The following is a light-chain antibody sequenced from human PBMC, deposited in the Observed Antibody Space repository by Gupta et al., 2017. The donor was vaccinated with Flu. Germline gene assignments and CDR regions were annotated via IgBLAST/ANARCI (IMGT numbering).Light chain of an antibody. CDR1: SSNIGRNT. Sequence: QSVLTQPPSASETPGQRVTISCSGSSSNIGRNTVNWYQQLPGTAPKLLLYSNNHLPSGVPDRFSGSKSVTSASLAISGLQSEDDADYYCGAWDDSLKSYVFAPGTKVTVL. CDR3: GAWDDSLKSYV. V-gene: IGLV1-44*01. J-gene: IGLJ1*01. CDR2: SNN.